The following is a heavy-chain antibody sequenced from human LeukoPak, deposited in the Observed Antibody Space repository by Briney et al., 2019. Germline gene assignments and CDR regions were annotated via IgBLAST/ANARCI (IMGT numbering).Heavy chain of an antibody. CDR1: GFTFSSYG. CDR2: IRYDGSNK. J-gene: IGHJ3*02. V-gene: IGHV3-30*02. Sequence: PGGSLRLSCAASGFTFSSYGMHWVRQAPGKGLEWVAFIRYDGSNKYYADSVKGRFTISRDNSKNTLYLQMNSLRAEDTAVYYCATELRYFDWLHAFDIWGQGTMVTVSS. CDR3: ATELRYFDWLHAFDI. D-gene: IGHD3-9*01.